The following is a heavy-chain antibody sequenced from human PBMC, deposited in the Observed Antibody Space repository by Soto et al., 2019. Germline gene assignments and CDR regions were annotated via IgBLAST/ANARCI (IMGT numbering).Heavy chain of an antibody. Sequence: QVQLVQSGAEVKKPGSSVKVSCKASGGTFSSYTISWVRQAPGQGLEWMGRIIPILGIANYAQKFQGRVTITADKSTSTAYMELSSLRSEDTAVYYCARGGDSNYFPVYWGQGTLVTVSS. CDR2: IIPILGIA. D-gene: IGHD4-4*01. CDR3: ARGGDSNYFPVY. CDR1: GGTFSSYT. J-gene: IGHJ4*02. V-gene: IGHV1-69*02.